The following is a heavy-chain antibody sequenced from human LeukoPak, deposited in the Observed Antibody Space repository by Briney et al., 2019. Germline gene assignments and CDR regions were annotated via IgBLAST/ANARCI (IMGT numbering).Heavy chain of an antibody. Sequence: ASVKVSCKASGYTFTGYYMHWVRQAPGQGLEWMGRINPNSGGTNYAQKFQGRVTMTRDTTIRTAYMELGRLRSDDTAVYYCAREEDDFWSGYRQNWFDPWGQGTLVTVSS. CDR1: GYTFTGYY. D-gene: IGHD3-3*01. CDR2: INPNSGGT. V-gene: IGHV1-2*06. J-gene: IGHJ5*02. CDR3: AREEDDFWSGYRQNWFDP.